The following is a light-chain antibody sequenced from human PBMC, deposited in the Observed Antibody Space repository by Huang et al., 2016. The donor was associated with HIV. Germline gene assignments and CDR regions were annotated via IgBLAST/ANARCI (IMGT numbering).Light chain of an antibody. CDR1: QGIRNS. CDR3: QQYYKTPYT. CDR2: SAS. Sequence: DIQMTQSPSSLSASIGDRVTITCRASQGIRNSLAWYQQKPGKAPRLLLFSASTLEGGVPSRFSGSESGTSFTLTISSLQPEDFATYYCQQYYKTPYTFGPGTKVEIK. J-gene: IGKJ2*01. V-gene: IGKV1-NL1*01.